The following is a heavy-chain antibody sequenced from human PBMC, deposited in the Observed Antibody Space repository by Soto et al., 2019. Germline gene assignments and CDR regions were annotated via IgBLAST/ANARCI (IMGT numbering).Heavy chain of an antibody. CDR3: VKGNQLLRYYFEF. Sequence: GGSLRLSCSVSGFTFSNYGMHWVRQSPGKGLEYVSGITSDGDSTWHADSVKDRFTISRDNSKNTLFLQMSSLRVEDTAIYFCVKGNQLLRYYFEFWGPGTLVTVSS. CDR2: ITSDGDST. CDR1: GFTFSNYG. J-gene: IGHJ4*01. D-gene: IGHD2-15*01. V-gene: IGHV3-64D*06.